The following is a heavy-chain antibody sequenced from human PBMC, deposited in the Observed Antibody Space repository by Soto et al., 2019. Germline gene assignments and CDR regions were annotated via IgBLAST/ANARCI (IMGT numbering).Heavy chain of an antibody. V-gene: IGHV5-10-1*01. CDR3: AITIFGVVIPASDGMDV. CDR1: GYSFTSYW. CDR2: IDPSDSYT. D-gene: IGHD3-3*01. Sequence: GESLKISCKGSGYSFTSYWISWVRQMPGKGLEWMGRIDPSDSYTNYSPSFQGHVTTSADKSISTAYLQWSSLKASDTAMYYCAITIFGVVIPASDGMDVWGQGTTVTVS. J-gene: IGHJ6*02.